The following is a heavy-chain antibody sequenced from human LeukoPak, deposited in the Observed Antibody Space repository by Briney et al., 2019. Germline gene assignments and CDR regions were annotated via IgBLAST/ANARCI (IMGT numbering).Heavy chain of an antibody. CDR1: GFTFSSYA. D-gene: IGHD5-18*01. V-gene: IGHV3-30-3*01. J-gene: IGHJ3*02. CDR2: ISYDGSNK. CDR3: VYSREYVEAFDI. Sequence: GGSLRLSCAASGFTFSSYAMHWVRQAPGKGLEWVAVISYDGSNKYYAGSVKGRFTISRDNSKNTLYLQMNSLRAEDTALYYCVYSREYVEAFDIWGQGTMVTVSS.